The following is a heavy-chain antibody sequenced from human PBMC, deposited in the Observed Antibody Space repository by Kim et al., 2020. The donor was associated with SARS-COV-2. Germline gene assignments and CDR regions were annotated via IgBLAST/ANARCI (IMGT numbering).Heavy chain of an antibody. CDR3: ARVGIAVDEDY. Sequence: PTYAQGFTGRFVFSLDTSVSTAYLQISSLKAEDTAVYYCARVGIAVDEDYWGQGTLVTVSS. V-gene: IGHV7-4-1*02. D-gene: IGHD6-19*01. J-gene: IGHJ4*02. CDR2: P.